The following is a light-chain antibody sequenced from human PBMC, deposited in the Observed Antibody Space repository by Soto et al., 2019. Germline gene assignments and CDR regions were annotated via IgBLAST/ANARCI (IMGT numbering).Light chain of an antibody. CDR3: HQYHMWPSWT. J-gene: IGKJ1*01. CDR1: QNVNTN. Sequence: EVVMTQSPATLSVSPGGGATLSCRASQNVNTNLAWYQLKPGQAPRLLIYGASIRATGVPDRFSGSGSGTEFVLTISGLQADDLAVYYCHQYHMWPSWTFGQGTKVEMK. CDR2: GAS. V-gene: IGKV3-15*01.